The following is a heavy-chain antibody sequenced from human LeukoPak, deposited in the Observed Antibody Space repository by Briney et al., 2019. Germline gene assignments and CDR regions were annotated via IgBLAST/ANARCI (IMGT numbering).Heavy chain of an antibody. J-gene: IGHJ4*02. CDR1: GYTFPSYY. Sequence: GASVKVSCKASGYTFPSYYMHGVRQAPGQGLEWMGIINPSGGSTSYAQKFQGRVTMTRDISTSTVYMELSSLRSEHTAVYYCARGPYKAGFDYWGEGTLATASS. D-gene: IGHD1-14*01. CDR3: ARGPYKAGFDY. CDR2: INPSGGST. V-gene: IGHV1-46*01.